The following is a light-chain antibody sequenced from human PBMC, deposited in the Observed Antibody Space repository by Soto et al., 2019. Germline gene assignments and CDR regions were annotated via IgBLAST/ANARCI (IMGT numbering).Light chain of an antibody. CDR2: GAS. J-gene: IGKJ5*01. Sequence: EIVLTQSPATLSVSPGERATLSCRASQSVSSNLAWYQQIPGQGPRLLIYGASNRATGIPARFSGSGSGTDFTLTISSLEPEDFAVYYCQQRSNWPITFGQGTRLEI. CDR3: QQRSNWPIT. V-gene: IGKV3-11*01. CDR1: QSVSSN.